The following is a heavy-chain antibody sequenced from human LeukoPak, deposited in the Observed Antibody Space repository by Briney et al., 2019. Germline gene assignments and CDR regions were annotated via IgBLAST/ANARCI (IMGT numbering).Heavy chain of an antibody. V-gene: IGHV1-69*13. CDR1: GGTFSSYA. J-gene: IGHJ6*03. CDR3: ARGRGSSTSCYGCYYYYMDV. CDR2: IIPIFGTA. Sequence: SVKVSCKASGGTFSSYAISWVRQAPGQGLEWMGGIIPIFGTANYAQKFQGRVTITADESTSTAYMELSSLRSEDTAVYYCARGRGSSTSCYGCYYYYMDVWGKGATVTVSS. D-gene: IGHD2-2*01.